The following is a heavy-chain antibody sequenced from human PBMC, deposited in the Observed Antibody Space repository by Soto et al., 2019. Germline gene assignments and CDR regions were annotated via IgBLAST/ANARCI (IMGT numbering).Heavy chain of an antibody. Sequence: GGSLRLSCAASGFTFSNAWMSWVRQAPGKGLEWVGRIKSKTDGGTTDYAAPVKGRFTISRDDSKNTLYLQMNSLKTEDTAVYYCTTESSWGQYCSSTSCYTAFDIWGQGTMVTVSS. CDR3: TTESSWGQYCSSTSCYTAFDI. D-gene: IGHD2-2*02. CDR2: IKSKTDGGTT. J-gene: IGHJ3*02. V-gene: IGHV3-15*01. CDR1: GFTFSNAW.